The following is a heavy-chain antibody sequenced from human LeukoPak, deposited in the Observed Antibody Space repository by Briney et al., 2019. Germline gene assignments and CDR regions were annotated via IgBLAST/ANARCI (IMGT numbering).Heavy chain of an antibody. Sequence: ASVKVSCKASGYTFTAYYMHWVRQAPGQGLEWMGWINPSSGGTKYVQKFQARVTMTRDMSIRTAYMELNSLRSDDTAVYYCVRPRDGYTGPFDYWGQGSLVTVSS. J-gene: IGHJ4*02. CDR2: INPSSGGT. CDR3: VRPRDGYTGPFDY. D-gene: IGHD5-24*01. CDR1: GYTFTAYY. V-gene: IGHV1-2*02.